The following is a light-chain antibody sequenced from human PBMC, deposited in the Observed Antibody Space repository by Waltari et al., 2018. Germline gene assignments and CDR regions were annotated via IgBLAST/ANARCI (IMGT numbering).Light chain of an antibody. CDR3: QSYDTSLNLRV. V-gene: IGLV1-40*01. Sequence: QSVLTQPPSMSAAPGQRVTISCTGSSSNIGAGYDVHWYQQLPGTAPKLLIYVNNTRPSGVPDRFSGSRSGTSASLAITGLQAEDEADYYCQSYDTSLNLRVFGGGTKLTVL. CDR1: SSNIGAGYD. J-gene: IGLJ2*01. CDR2: VNN.